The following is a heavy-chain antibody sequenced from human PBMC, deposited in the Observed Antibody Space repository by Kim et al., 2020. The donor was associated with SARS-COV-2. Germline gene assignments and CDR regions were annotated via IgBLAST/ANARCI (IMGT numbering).Heavy chain of an antibody. V-gene: IGHV3-33*05. CDR3: ARLRDSSGYPTNEYGMDV. J-gene: IGHJ6*02. CDR1: GFTFSSYG. CDR2: ISYDGSNK. D-gene: IGHD3-22*01. Sequence: GGSLRLSCAASGFTFSSYGMHWVRQAPGKGLEWVAVISYDGSNKYYADSVKGRFTISRDNSKNTLYLQMNSLRAEDTAVYYCARLRDSSGYPTNEYGMDVWGQGTTVTVSS.